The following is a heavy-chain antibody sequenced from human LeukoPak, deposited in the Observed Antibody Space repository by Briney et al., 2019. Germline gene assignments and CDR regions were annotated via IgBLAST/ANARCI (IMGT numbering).Heavy chain of an antibody. J-gene: IGHJ4*02. CDR2: ISYDGSNK. CDR3: AKDLYSSLDY. D-gene: IGHD6-19*01. V-gene: IGHV3-30-3*01. CDR1: GITFSSFA. Sequence: GGSLRLSCAASGITFSSFAMHWVRQAPGKGLEWVAVISYDGSNKYYADSVKGRFTISRDNSKNTIYLQMNSLRAEDTAVYYCAKDLYSSLDYWGQGTLVTVSS.